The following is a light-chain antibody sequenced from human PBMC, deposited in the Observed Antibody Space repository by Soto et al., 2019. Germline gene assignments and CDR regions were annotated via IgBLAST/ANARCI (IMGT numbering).Light chain of an antibody. Sequence: QSVLTQPASVSGSPGQSITISCGGTSSDVGAYIYVSWYQQFPGKAPKLIIYEVNNRPSGVSDRFSGSKSDTTAYLTISGLQAEDEADYYCSSYSDSDTKVFGTGTK. CDR3: SSYSDSDTKV. V-gene: IGLV2-14*03. J-gene: IGLJ1*01. CDR2: EVN. CDR1: SSDVGAYIY.